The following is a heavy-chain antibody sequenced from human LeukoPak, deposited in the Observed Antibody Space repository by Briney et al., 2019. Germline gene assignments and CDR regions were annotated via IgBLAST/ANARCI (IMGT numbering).Heavy chain of an antibody. V-gene: IGHV1-69*04. CDR2: IIPILGIA. J-gene: IGHJ6*02. CDR1: GGTFSSYA. Sequence: GASVKVSCKASGGTFSSYAISWVRQAPGQGLEWMGRIIPILGIANYAQKFQGRVTITADKPTSTAYMELSSLRSEDTAVYYCARGLWAENLYGMDVWGQGTTVTVSS. CDR3: ARGLWAENLYGMDV. D-gene: IGHD1-26*01.